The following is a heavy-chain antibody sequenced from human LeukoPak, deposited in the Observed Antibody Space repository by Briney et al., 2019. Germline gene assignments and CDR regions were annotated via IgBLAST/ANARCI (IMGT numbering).Heavy chain of an antibody. CDR3: ARASIINFDY. CDR1: GGSISSGSYY. Sequence: SETLSLTCTVSGGSISSGSYYWSWLRQPAGKGLEWIGRIYTSGSTNYNPSLKSRVTISVDTSKNQFSLKLSSVTAADTAVYYCARASIINFDYWGQGTLVTVSS. J-gene: IGHJ4*02. V-gene: IGHV4-61*02. CDR2: IYTSGST.